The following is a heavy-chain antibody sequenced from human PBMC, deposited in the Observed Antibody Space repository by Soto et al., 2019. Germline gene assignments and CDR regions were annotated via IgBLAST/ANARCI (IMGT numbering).Heavy chain of an antibody. CDR1: GGTFSSYA. V-gene: IGHV1-69*10. J-gene: IGHJ4*02. CDR2: IITILGIA. CDR3: ARSADGYNYY. Sequence: ASVKVSCKASGGTFSSYAISWVRQAPGQGLEWMGGIITILGIANYAQKFQGRVTITADKSTSTAYMELSSLRSEDTAVYYCARSADGYNYYWGQGTLVTVSS. D-gene: IGHD5-12*01.